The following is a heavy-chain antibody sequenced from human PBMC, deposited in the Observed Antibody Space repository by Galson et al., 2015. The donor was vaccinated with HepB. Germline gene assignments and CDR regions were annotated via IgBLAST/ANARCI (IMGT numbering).Heavy chain of an antibody. CDR2: ISASGTYT. CDR3: ANGCSITSCDNYFFHMDV. Sequence: SLRLSCAVSGLTFSSYGMSWVRQVPGKGLEWVSSISASGTYTFYADSVTGRFTISRDNSKNTVNLQMNSLRAEDTAVYYCANGCSITSCDNYFFHMDVWGKGTTVTVSS. CDR1: GLTFSSYG. V-gene: IGHV3-23*01. J-gene: IGHJ6*03. D-gene: IGHD2-2*01.